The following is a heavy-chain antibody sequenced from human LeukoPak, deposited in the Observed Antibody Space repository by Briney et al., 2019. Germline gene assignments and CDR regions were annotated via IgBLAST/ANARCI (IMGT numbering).Heavy chain of an antibody. V-gene: IGHV4-34*01. J-gene: IGHJ6*03. Sequence: SETLSLTCAVYGGSFSGYYWSWIRQPPGKGLEWIGEINHSESTNYNPSLKSRVTISVDTSKNQFSLKLSSVTAADTAVYYCARFSPPDYYYYYYMDVWGKGTTVTVSS. CDR3: ARFSPPDYYYYYYMDV. CDR2: INHSEST. CDR1: GGSFSGYY.